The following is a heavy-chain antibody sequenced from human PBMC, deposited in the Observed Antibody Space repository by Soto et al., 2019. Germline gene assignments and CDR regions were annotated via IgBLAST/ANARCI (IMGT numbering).Heavy chain of an antibody. CDR1: GGSISSYY. Sequence: SETLSLTCTVSGGSISSYYWSWIRQPPGKGLEWIGYIYYSGSTNYNPSLKSRVTISVDTSKNQFSLKLSSVTAADTAVYYCARTGLYGSGSYYNDDYYYYYYMDVWGKGTTVTVSS. V-gene: IGHV4-59*01. J-gene: IGHJ6*03. CDR3: ARTGLYGSGSYYNDDYYYYYYMDV. CDR2: IYYSGST. D-gene: IGHD3-10*01.